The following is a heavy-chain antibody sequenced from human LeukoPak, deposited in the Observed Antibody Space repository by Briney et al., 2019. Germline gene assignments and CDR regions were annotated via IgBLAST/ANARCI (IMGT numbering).Heavy chain of an antibody. CDR2: IKQDGSEK. Sequence: GGSLRLSCAASGFTFSSYWMSWVRQAPGKGLEWVAIIKQDGSEKYYVDSVKGRFIISRDNAKNSLYLQMNSLRAEDTAVYYCARDWRLDWFDPWGQGTLVTVSS. CDR1: GFTFSSYW. D-gene: IGHD3-3*01. V-gene: IGHV3-7*01. CDR3: ARDWRLDWFDP. J-gene: IGHJ5*02.